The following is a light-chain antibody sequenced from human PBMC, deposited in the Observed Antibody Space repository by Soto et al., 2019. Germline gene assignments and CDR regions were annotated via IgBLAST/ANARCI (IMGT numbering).Light chain of an antibody. CDR2: GAS. V-gene: IGKV3-20*01. CDR1: QSVSSSY. Sequence: LTQSPGTLSLSPGERATLSCRASQSVSSSYLAWYQQKPGQAPRLLIYGASSRATGIPDRFSGSGSGTDFTLTISRLEPEDFAVYYCQQYGSSSITFGQGTRLEI. CDR3: QQYGSSSIT. J-gene: IGKJ5*01.